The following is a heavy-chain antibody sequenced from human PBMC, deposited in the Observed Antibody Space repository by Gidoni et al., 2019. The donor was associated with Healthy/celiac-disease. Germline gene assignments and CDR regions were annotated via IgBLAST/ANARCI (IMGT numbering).Heavy chain of an antibody. J-gene: IGHJ4*02. D-gene: IGHD6-13*01. CDR3: AREGTYSSSWYTDY. V-gene: IGHV3-11*05. Sequence: QVQLVESGGGLVKPGGSRRLSCAASGSTFSDYYMSWIRQAPGKGLEWVSYISSSSSYTNYADSVKGRFTISRDNAKNSLYLQMNSLRAEDTAVYYCAREGTYSSSWYTDYWGQGTLVTVSS. CDR2: ISSSSSYT. CDR1: GSTFSDYY.